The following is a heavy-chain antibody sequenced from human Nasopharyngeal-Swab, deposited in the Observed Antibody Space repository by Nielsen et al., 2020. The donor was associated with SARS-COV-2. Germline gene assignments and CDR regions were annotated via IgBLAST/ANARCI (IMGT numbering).Heavy chain of an antibody. J-gene: IGHJ3*02. V-gene: IGHV3-13*01. D-gene: IGHD6-19*01. CDR2: IGVAGDT. CDR3: ASAGGSGWYAFDI. CDR1: GFSLNNYD. Sequence: GESLKISCAASGFSLNNYDLHWVRQATGKGLEWVSAIGVAGDTYYPPSVKGRFTISSENARSSLYLQMNSLTAGDTAMYYCASAGGSGWYAFDIWGQGTMVIVSS.